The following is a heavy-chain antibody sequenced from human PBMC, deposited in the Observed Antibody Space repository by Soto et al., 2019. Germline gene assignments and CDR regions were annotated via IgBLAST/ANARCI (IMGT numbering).Heavy chain of an antibody. CDR1: GFTFSDYY. J-gene: IGHJ4*02. Sequence: PGGSLRLSCAASGFTFSDYYMSWIRQAPGKGLEWVSYISSSSSYTNYADSVKGRFTISRDNAKNSLYLQMNSLRAEDTAVYYCASVYYDILTGYYKGYYFDCWGQGTLVTVSS. D-gene: IGHD3-9*01. V-gene: IGHV3-11*03. CDR2: ISSSSSYT. CDR3: ASVYYDILTGYYKGYYFDC.